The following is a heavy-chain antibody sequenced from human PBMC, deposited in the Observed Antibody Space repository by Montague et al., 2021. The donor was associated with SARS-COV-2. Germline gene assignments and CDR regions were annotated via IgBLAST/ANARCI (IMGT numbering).Heavy chain of an antibody. CDR3: AMGWLPDF. CDR1: GFTFNTYW. CDR2: INSDETSI. D-gene: IGHD5-12*01. Sequence: SLRLSFAASGFTFNTYWMNWVRQEPGKGLVSISRINSDETSISYADSVKGRFTVFRDNTKNILYLRMNSLRVEDTAVYYCAMGWLPDFWGQGTQVTVSS. J-gene: IGHJ4*02. V-gene: IGHV3-74*03.